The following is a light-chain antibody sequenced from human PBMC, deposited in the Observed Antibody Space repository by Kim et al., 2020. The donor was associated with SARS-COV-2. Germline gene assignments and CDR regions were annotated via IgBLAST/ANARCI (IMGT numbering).Light chain of an antibody. CDR3: NSRHSSGNGLV. Sequence: ALGQTVRSTYQGKRLRKLYAKRDQEKPGLAPVLFIYGKNTRPPGIPDRFSGSSSGDTVSLTITGAQAEDEADYYCNSRHSSGNGLVFGGGTQLTVL. V-gene: IGLV3-19*01. J-gene: IGLJ2*01. CDR2: GKN. CDR1: RLRKLY.